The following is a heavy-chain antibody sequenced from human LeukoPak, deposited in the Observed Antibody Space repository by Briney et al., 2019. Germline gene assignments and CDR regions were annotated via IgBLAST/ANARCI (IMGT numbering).Heavy chain of an antibody. D-gene: IGHD5-18*01. CDR3: ARPQGGRQLWLHFDY. CDR1: EFTFSNYA. V-gene: IGHV3-30-3*01. CDR2: ISYDGNNK. Sequence: GRSLRLSCAASEFTFSNYAIHWVRQAPGKGLEWVAVISYDGNNKYYADSVKGRFTISRDNSKNTLYLQMNSLRAEDTAVYYCARPQGGRQLWLHFDYWGQGTLVTVSS. J-gene: IGHJ4*02.